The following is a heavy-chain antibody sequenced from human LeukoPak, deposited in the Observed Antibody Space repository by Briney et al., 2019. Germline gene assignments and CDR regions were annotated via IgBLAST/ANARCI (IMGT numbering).Heavy chain of an antibody. D-gene: IGHD6-19*01. CDR3: AKDKAGYSSGWYDY. CDR1: GFTFSSYA. V-gene: IGHV3-23*01. CDR2: IGGSGGST. J-gene: IGHJ4*02. Sequence: GGSLRLSCAASGFTFSSYAMSWVRQAPGKGLEWVSAIGGSGGSTYYADSVKGRFTISRDNSKNTLYLQMNSLRAEDTAVYYCAKDKAGYSSGWYDYWGQGTLVTVSS.